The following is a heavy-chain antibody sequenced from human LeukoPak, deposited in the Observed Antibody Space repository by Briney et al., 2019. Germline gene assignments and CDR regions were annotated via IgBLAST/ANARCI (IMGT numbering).Heavy chain of an antibody. V-gene: IGHV4-39*07. D-gene: IGHD1-26*01. CDR1: GGSISSSSYY. Sequence: KPSETLSLTCTVSGGSISSSSYYWGWIRQPPGKGLEWIGSIYHSGSTYYNPSLKSRVTISVDTSKNQFSLKLSSVTAADTAVYYCARRGVGGSFDPWGQGTLVTVSS. CDR2: IYHSGST. CDR3: ARRGVGGSFDP. J-gene: IGHJ5*02.